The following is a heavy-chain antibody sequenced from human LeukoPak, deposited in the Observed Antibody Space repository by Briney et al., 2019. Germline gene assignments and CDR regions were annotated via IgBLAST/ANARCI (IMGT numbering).Heavy chain of an antibody. V-gene: IGHV3-74*01. J-gene: IGHJ4*02. CDR1: GNYW. CDR2: INSDGSWT. CDR3: VSFYETY. D-gene: IGHD2-2*01. Sequence: GGSLRLSCAASGNYWMHWVRQAPGKGLVWVSHINSDGSWTGYADSVKGRFTISKDNAKNTVYLQMNNLRAEDTAVYYCVSFYETYWGRGTLVTVSS.